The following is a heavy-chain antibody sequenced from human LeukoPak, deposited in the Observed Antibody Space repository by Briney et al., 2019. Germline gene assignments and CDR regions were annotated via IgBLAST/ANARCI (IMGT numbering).Heavy chain of an antibody. CDR3: TRLEYYYGSGSYTPFDY. V-gene: IGHV3-49*04. CDR2: IRSKAYGGTT. CDR1: GFTFGDYA. J-gene: IGHJ4*02. Sequence: PGGSLRLSCRASGFTFGDYAMSWVRQAPGKGLEGVGFIRSKAYGGTTEYAASVKGRFSILRDESKSIAYLQMNSLKTEDTAVYYCTRLEYYYGSGSYTPFDYWGQGTLVTVSS. D-gene: IGHD3-10*01.